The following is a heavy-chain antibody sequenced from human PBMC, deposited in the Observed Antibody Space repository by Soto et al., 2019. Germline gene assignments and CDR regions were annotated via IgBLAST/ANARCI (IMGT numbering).Heavy chain of an antibody. D-gene: IGHD2-15*01. J-gene: IGHJ4*02. CDR2: ISGDGGRT. CDR1: AFTFSDYY. CDR3: ARDPQGVVAATNFDY. Sequence: EVQLVESGGDLVQPGGSLRLSCAASAFTFSDYYMHWVRQGPGKGPVWVSAISGDGGRTYYAGSVRGRFTISRDNAKSTVYLQMNSLRADDTAVYYCARDPQGVVAATNFDYWGQGTLVTVSS. V-gene: IGHV3-74*01.